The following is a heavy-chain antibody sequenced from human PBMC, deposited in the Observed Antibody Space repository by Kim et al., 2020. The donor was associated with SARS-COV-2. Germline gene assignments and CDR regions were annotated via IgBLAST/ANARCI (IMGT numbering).Heavy chain of an antibody. CDR1: GGSISSGGYY. D-gene: IGHD3-9*01. J-gene: IGHJ5*02. V-gene: IGHV4-31*03. CDR2: IYYSGST. Sequence: SETLSLTCTVSGGSISSGGYYWSWIRQHPGKGLEWIGYIYYSGSTYYNPSLKSRVTISVDTSKNQFSLKLSSVTAADTAVYYCARVRNILTGYRKFPGWFDPWGQGTLVTVSS. CDR3: ARVRNILTGYRKFPGWFDP.